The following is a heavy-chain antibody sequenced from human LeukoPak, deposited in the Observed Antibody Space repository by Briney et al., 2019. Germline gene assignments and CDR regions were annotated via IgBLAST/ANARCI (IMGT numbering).Heavy chain of an antibody. Sequence: SETLSLTCTVSGGSISSYYWSWIRQPPGKGLEWIGYIYYSGSTNYNPSLKSRVTISVDTSKNQFSLKLSSVTAADTAVYYCARYDFWSGYFDYWGQGTLVTVSS. CDR2: IYYSGST. CDR3: ARYDFWSGYFDY. D-gene: IGHD3-3*01. V-gene: IGHV4-59*12. J-gene: IGHJ4*02. CDR1: GGSISSYY.